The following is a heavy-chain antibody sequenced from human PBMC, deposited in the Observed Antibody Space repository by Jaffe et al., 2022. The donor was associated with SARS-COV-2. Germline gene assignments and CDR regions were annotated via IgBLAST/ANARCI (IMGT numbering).Heavy chain of an antibody. CDR3: APLLYDSSGPGY. CDR1: GGSISSSSYY. Sequence: QLQLQESGPGLVKPSETLSLTCTVSGGSISSSSYYWGWIRQPPGKGLEWIGSIYYSGSTYYNPSLKSRVTISVDTSKNQFSLKLSSVTAADTAVYYCAPLLYDSSGPGYWGQGTLVTVSS. J-gene: IGHJ4*02. D-gene: IGHD3-22*01. V-gene: IGHV4-39*01. CDR2: IYYSGST.